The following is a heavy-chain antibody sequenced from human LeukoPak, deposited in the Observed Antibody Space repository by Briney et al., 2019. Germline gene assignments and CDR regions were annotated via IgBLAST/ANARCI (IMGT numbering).Heavy chain of an antibody. J-gene: IGHJ4*02. Sequence: TSETLSLTCAVSGGSISSYYWSWIRQPPGKGLEWIGYIFYSGSTNYNPSLKSRVTISVDTSKNQFSLKLSSVTAADTAVYYCARHGSVSSGALVWGQGTLVTVSS. CDR1: GGSISSYY. D-gene: IGHD3-22*01. V-gene: IGHV4-59*08. CDR2: IFYSGST. CDR3: ARHGSVSSGALV.